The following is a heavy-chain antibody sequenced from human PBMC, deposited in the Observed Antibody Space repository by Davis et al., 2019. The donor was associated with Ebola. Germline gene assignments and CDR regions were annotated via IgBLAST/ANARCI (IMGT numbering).Heavy chain of an antibody. D-gene: IGHD3-10*01. J-gene: IGHJ6*02. CDR2: IIPILGIA. Sequence: AASVTVSCKASGYTFTSYGISWVRQPPGQGLEWMGRIIPILGIANYAQKFQGRVTITADESTSTAYMELSSLRSEDTAVYCCARDPDRLWFREPLGMDVWGQGTTVTVSS. V-gene: IGHV1-69*04. CDR1: GYTFTSYG. CDR3: ARDPDRLWFREPLGMDV.